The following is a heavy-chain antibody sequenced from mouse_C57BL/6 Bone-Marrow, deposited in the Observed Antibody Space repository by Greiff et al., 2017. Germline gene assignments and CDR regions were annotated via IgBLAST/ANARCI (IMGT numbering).Heavy chain of an antibody. D-gene: IGHD1-1*01. J-gene: IGHJ3*01. CDR1: GYTFTSYW. V-gene: IGHV1-7*01. Sequence: VQLQQSGAELAKPGASVKLSCKASGYTFTSYWMHWVKQRPGQGLEWIGYINPRSGYTKYTQKFKDKATLTADKTSSTAYMQLSSLKYEDSAVYYCARSRSYLAWFAYWGQGTLVTVSA. CDR2: INPRSGYT. CDR3: ARSRSYLAWFAY.